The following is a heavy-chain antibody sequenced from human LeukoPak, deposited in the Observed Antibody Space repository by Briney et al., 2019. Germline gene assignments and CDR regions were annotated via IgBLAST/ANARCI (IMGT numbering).Heavy chain of an antibody. V-gene: IGHV4-39*01. Sequence: PSETLSLTCTVSGDSICSGDYFWGWIRQPPGKGLEWIGRKRCSGSTHYNSSLKTPVTISIDTPKNQFSLSLNSVSASDTGVYYCARRTRIVSGGGHVYDYWGQGTLVTVSS. CDR3: ARRTRIVSGGGHVYDY. J-gene: IGHJ4*02. D-gene: IGHD2-15*01. CDR1: GDSICSGDYF. CDR2: KRCSGST.